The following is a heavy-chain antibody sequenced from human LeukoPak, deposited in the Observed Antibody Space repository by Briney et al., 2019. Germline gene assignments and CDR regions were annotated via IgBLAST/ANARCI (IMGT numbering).Heavy chain of an antibody. D-gene: IGHD4/OR15-4a*01. J-gene: IGHJ5*02. V-gene: IGHV4-31*03. CDR3: AAEHEKVDYRSTWFDP. CDR1: GGSISSGGYY. CDR2: IYYSGST. Sequence: PSETLSLTCTVSGGSISSGGYYWSWIRQPPGKGLEWIGYIYYSGSTYYNPSLKSRVTISVDTSKNQFSLKLSSVTAADTAVYYCAAEHEKVDYRSTWFDPWGQGTLVTVSS.